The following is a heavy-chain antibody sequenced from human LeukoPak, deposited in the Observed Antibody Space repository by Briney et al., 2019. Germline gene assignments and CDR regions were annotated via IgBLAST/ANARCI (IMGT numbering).Heavy chain of an antibody. CDR1: GFTFSNYG. CDR2: IWHDGSNK. V-gene: IGHV3-33*08. J-gene: IGHJ4*02. CDR3: ARGPMVRGVIISFFDY. D-gene: IGHD3-10*01. Sequence: GGSLRLSCAASGFTFSNYGMHWVRQAPGKGLEWVAVIWHDGSNKYYADSVKGRFTISRDNSKNTLYLQMNSLRAEDTAVYYCARGPMVRGVIISFFDYWGQGTLVTVSS.